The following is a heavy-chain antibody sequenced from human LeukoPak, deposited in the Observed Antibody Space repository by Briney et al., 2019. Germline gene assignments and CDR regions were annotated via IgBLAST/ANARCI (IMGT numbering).Heavy chain of an antibody. V-gene: IGHV3-9*01. Sequence: SGGSQRLSCAASGFAFDDYAMHWVRQAPGKGLEWVSGISWNSGSIGYADSVKGRFTISRDNAKNSLYLQMNSLRAEDTALYYCAKDGERVAAGIWYFDYWGQGTLVTVSS. CDR3: AKDGERVAAGIWYFDY. D-gene: IGHD6-13*01. CDR2: ISWNSGSI. J-gene: IGHJ4*02. CDR1: GFAFDDYA.